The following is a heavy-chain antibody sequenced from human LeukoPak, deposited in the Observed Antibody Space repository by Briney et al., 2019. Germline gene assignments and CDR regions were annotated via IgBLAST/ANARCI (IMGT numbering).Heavy chain of an antibody. J-gene: IGHJ4*02. V-gene: IGHV4-30-4*01. CDR1: GGSISSGDYY. CDR2: IYYSGST. Sequence: SETLSLTCTVSGGSISSGDYYWSWIRQPPGKGLEWIGYIYYSGSTYYNPSLKSRVTISVDTSKNQFSLKLSSVTAADTAVYYRARAHNSYYDSSGYSDYWGQGTLVTVSS. D-gene: IGHD3-22*01. CDR3: ARAHNSYYDSSGYSDY.